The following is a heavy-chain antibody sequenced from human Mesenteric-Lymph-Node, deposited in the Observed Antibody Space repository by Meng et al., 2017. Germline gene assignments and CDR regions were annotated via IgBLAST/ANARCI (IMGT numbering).Heavy chain of an antibody. CDR3: ASRTTLTTPFQ. V-gene: IGHV4-38-2*02. CDR2: VYNTGFT. Sequence: SETLSLTCNVSGYSISSGFYWPWIRKPPGKGLEWIGSVYNTGFTSYNPSLKSRVTISIDTSKNQFSLKLTSVTAADTAIYYCASRTTLTTPFQWGQGTQVTVSS. J-gene: IGHJ4*02. D-gene: IGHD4-11*01. CDR1: GYSISSGFY.